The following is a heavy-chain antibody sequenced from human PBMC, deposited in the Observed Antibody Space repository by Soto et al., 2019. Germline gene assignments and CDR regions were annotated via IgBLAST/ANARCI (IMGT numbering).Heavy chain of an antibody. CDR1: GGSISSDY. D-gene: IGHD2-2*01. Sequence: QVQLQESGPGLVKPSETLSLTCTVSGGSISSDYWSWIRQPPGKGLEWIGYIYYSGRTNYNPSLESRVTISVDTSKNQFSLKLTAVTAADTALYVCARSVVVPAATFYDYYMDVWGRGTTVTVSS. V-gene: IGHV4-59*01. CDR3: ARSVVVPAATFYDYYMDV. J-gene: IGHJ6*03. CDR2: IYYSGRT.